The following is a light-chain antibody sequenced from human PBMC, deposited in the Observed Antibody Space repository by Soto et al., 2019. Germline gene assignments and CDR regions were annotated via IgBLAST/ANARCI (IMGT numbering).Light chain of an antibody. CDR3: SSYATSSPYV. CDR1: NSDVGIYDF. Sequence: QSALTQPASVSGTPGQSITISCTGSNSDVGIYDFVSWYQHHPGRAPKLIVSEVSHRPSGVSNRFSGSKSGNTASLTISGLQSEDEADYYCSSYATSSPYVFGPGTKLTVL. V-gene: IGLV2-14*01. CDR2: EVS. J-gene: IGLJ1*01.